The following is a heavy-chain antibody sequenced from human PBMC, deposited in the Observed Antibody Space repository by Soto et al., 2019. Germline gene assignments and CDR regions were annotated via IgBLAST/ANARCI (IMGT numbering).Heavy chain of an antibody. CDR2: IIPIFGTA. CDR1: GGTFSSYA. V-gene: IGHV1-69*01. J-gene: IGHJ4*02. D-gene: IGHD5-18*01. Sequence: QVQLVQSGAEVKKPGSSVKVSCKASGGTFSSYAISWVRQAPGQGLEWTGGIIPIFGTANYAQKFQGRVTITADESTSTAYMELSSLRSEDTAVYYCARVNPNVDTAMVFDYWGQGTLVTVSS. CDR3: ARVNPNVDTAMVFDY.